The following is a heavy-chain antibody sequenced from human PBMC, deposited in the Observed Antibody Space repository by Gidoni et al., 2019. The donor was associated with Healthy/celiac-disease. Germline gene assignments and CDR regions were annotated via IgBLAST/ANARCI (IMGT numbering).Heavy chain of an antibody. CDR2: INSDGSST. Sequence: EVQLVESGGGLVQPGGSRRLSCAASGFTLSSYWMHWVRQAPGKGLVWVSRINSDGSSTSYADSVTGRFTISRDNAKNTLYLQMNSLRAEDTAVYYCARPPLRREAYDYYMDVWGKGTTVTVSS. J-gene: IGHJ6*03. CDR1: GFTLSSYW. CDR3: ARPPLRREAYDYYMDV. V-gene: IGHV3-74*01.